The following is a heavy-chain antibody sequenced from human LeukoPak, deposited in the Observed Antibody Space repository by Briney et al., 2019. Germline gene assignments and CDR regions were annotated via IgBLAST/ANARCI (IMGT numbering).Heavy chain of an antibody. V-gene: IGHV3-30*18. CDR3: AKDRVEVTYFDY. D-gene: IGHD2-21*02. J-gene: IGHJ4*02. CDR2: ISYGGSNK. CDR1: GLTFSSYG. Sequence: SGGSLRLSCAASGLTFSSYGMQWVRQAPGKGLEWGAVISYGGSNKYYTDSVKGRFTISRDNSKNTLYLQMNSLKAEDTAVYYCAKDRVEVTYFDYWGQGTLVTVSS.